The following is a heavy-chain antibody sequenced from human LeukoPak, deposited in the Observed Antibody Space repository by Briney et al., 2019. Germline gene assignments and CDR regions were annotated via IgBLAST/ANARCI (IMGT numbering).Heavy chain of an antibody. Sequence: GGSLRLSCAASGFTFSSYEMNWVRQAPGKGLEWVSYISSSGSTIYYADSVKGRFTISRDNAKSSLYLQMNSLRAEDTAVYYCARDGKWFGESHAFDIWGQGTMVTVSS. CDR2: ISSSGSTI. CDR3: ARDGKWFGESHAFDI. CDR1: GFTFSSYE. J-gene: IGHJ3*02. D-gene: IGHD3-10*01. V-gene: IGHV3-48*03.